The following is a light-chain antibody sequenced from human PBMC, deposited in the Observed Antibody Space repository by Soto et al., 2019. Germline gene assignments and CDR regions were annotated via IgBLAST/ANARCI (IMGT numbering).Light chain of an antibody. Sequence: ETFLTQSPDTLSLSPGERATLSCRASQSVSRNYLAWFQHTPGQAPRLLIYAASSRATGVPDRFSGSGSGTDFTLTISRLEPEDFAVYCCQQYGSSPQTFGQGTRLEIK. V-gene: IGKV3-20*01. CDR2: AAS. J-gene: IGKJ5*01. CDR3: QQYGSSPQT. CDR1: QSVSRNY.